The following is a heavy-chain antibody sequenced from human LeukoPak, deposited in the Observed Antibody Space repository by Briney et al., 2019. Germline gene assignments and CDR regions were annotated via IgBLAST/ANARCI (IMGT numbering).Heavy chain of an antibody. J-gene: IGHJ4*02. CDR3: AHWGLSRFVY. V-gene: IGHV2-5*02. D-gene: IGHD3-16*02. CDR2: FYWDNDK. Sequence: SGPTLFHPPPTLTLTCTFSGFSLSTRGVGVGWIRQPPGKALEWLTLFYWDNDKRYSPSLKSRLTITKDTSKNQLVFTMTNMDPVDTATYYCAHWGLSRFVYWGQGTLVTVSS. CDR1: GFSLSTRGVG.